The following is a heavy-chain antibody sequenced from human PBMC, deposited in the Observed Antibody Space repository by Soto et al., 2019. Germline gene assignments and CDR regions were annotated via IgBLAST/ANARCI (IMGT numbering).Heavy chain of an antibody. CDR3: ARLLYGDYDY. CDR2: ISTYNGNT. V-gene: IGHV1-18*01. CDR1: GYPFTTSG. D-gene: IGHD4-17*01. Sequence: QAQLVQSGAEVKEPGASVKVSCKASGYPFTTSGLTWVRQAPGQGLEWMGGISTYNGNTNYAQKLQDRVTLTTDTSTSTAYRALRRLRSDATAVYYCARLLYGDYDYWGQGTLATAS. J-gene: IGHJ4*02.